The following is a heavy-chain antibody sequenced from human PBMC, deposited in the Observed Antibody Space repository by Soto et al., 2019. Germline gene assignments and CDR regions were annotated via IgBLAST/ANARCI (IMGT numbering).Heavy chain of an antibody. J-gene: IGHJ6*03. CDR2: INDSGST. CDR1: GGSFSGYQ. Sequence: QVQLQQWGAGLLKPSEILSLTCAVYGGSFSGYQWSWIRQPPGQGLEWIGEINDSGSTTYNPSLTGPDTVSVDTSKHQGSLKLSCGTAACTAVYSCARGLLLWYGELSRRGDHYYYLGVWGKGTTVTFSS. D-gene: IGHD3-10*01. CDR3: ARGLLLWYGELSRRGDHYYYLGV. V-gene: IGHV4-34*01.